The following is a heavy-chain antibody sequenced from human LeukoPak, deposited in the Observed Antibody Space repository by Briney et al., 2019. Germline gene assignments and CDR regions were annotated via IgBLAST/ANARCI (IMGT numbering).Heavy chain of an antibody. J-gene: IGHJ4*02. Sequence: GGSLRLSCAASGFTFSSYAMSWVRQAPGKGLEWVSVISGSGGSTYYADSVKGRFTISRDKYQNTLYLQMNSLRAEDTAVYYCAKDVKSGWLQSERYYFDYWGQGTLVTVSS. D-gene: IGHD5-24*01. CDR3: AKDVKSGWLQSERYYFDY. V-gene: IGHV3-23*01. CDR2: ISGSGGST. CDR1: GFTFSSYA.